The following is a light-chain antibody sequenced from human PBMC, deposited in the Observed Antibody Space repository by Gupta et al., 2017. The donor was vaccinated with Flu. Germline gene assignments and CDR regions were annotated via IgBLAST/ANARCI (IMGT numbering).Light chain of an antibody. CDR1: QSLLHPDGKTY. Sequence: GTPGQPASMSCTSSQSLLHPDGKTYLFGYLQKPGQSPQLLIYQLSNRFSGVPDRFSGSGSGTDFTLKISRVETEDVGVYYCMQSIQFPLVFGQGTRLEIK. CDR2: QLS. CDR3: MQSIQFPLV. V-gene: IGKV2D-29*02. J-gene: IGKJ5*01.